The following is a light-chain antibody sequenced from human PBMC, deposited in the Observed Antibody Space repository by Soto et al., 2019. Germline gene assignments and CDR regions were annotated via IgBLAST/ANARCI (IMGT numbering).Light chain of an antibody. V-gene: IGKV3-20*01. CDR1: QSVSSNY. J-gene: IGKJ1*01. CDR3: QQYGSSPKT. Sequence: EIVLTQSPGTLSLSPGERATLSCRASQSVSSNYLAWYQQKPGQAPRLLIYGASSRATDIPDRFSGSGSGTDFTLTISRLGPEDFAVYYCQQYGSSPKTFGQGTKVEIK. CDR2: GAS.